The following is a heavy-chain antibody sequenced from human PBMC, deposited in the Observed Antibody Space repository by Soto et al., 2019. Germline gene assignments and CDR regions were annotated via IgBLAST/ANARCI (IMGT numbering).Heavy chain of an antibody. V-gene: IGHV4-31*03. CDR1: GGSISSGGYY. D-gene: IGHD5-12*01. CDR2: IYYSGST. J-gene: IGHJ5*02. CDR3: ARDRLSYSGYGGSSLNWFDP. Sequence: QVQLHESGPGLVKPSQTLSLTCTVSGGSISSGGYYWSWIRQHPGKGLEWIGYIYYSGSTYYNPSLKSRVTISVDTSKNQFSLKLSSVTAADTAVYYCARDRLSYSGYGGSSLNWFDPWGQGTLVTVSS.